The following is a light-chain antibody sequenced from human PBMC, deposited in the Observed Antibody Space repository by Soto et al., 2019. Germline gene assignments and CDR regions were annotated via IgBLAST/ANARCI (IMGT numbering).Light chain of an antibody. CDR1: SSDVGNYNR. Sequence: QSALTQPPSVSGSPGQSVAISCTGTSSDVGNYNRVSWYQQPPGTAPKLMIYEVSNRPSGVPDRFSGSKSGNTASLTISGLQAEYEADYYCCSYTTSSTYVFGTGTKVTVL. V-gene: IGLV2-18*02. CDR2: EVS. J-gene: IGLJ1*01. CDR3: CSYTTSSTYV.